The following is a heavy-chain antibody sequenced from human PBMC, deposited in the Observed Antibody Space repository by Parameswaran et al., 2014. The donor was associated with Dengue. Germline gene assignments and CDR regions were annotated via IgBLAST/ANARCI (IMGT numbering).Heavy chain of an antibody. D-gene: IGHD3-3*01. Sequence: WVRQAPGQGPQWMGWINTKTGNPTYGLDFTGRFVFSLDKSVRTAHLEISSLKTEDTAVYYCARAPTAPGYDFWSGYIDFWGQGSLVTVSS. CDR2: INTKTGNP. V-gene: IGHV7-4-1*02. J-gene: IGHJ4*02. CDR3: ARAPTAPGYDFWSGYIDF.